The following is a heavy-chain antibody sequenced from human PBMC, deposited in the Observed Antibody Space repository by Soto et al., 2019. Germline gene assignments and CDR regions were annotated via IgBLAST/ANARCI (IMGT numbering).Heavy chain of an antibody. CDR1: GDSIISSDFY. Sequence: SETLSLTCPVSGDSIISSDFYCGWVRQPPGKGLEWIGSIFYLGSSYYNPSLKSRVTMSVDTSKNQFSLRLRSVTAADTALYFCARHSLALRKNNWFDPWGQGSMVTVSS. V-gene: IGHV4-39*01. J-gene: IGHJ5*02. CDR3: ARHSLALRKNNWFDP. D-gene: IGHD3-3*02. CDR2: IFYLGSS.